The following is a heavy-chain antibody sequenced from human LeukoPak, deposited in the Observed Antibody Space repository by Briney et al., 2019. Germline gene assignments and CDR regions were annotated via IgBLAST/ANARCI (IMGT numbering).Heavy chain of an antibody. CDR1: GFTFSSYW. J-gene: IGHJ6*02. CDR3: ARDSGCGDYLYYYYYGMDV. Sequence: GGSLRLSCAASGFTFSSYWMSWVRQAPGKGLEWVANIKQDGSEKYYVDSVKGRFTISRDNAKNSLYLQMNSLRAEDTAVYYCARDSGCGDYLYYYYYGMDVWGQGTTVTVSS. V-gene: IGHV3-7*01. D-gene: IGHD4-17*01. CDR2: IKQDGSEK.